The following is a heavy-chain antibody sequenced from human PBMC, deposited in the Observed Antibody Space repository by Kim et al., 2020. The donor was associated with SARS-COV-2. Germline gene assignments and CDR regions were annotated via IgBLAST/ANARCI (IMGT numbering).Heavy chain of an antibody. D-gene: IGHD4-17*01. Sequence: NHAQKFQERVTITRDISTSTAYMELGSRRSEDTAVYYCAADHYGDYRDFQYWGRGTLVTVSS. CDR3: AADHYGDYRDFQY. J-gene: IGHJ1*01. V-gene: IGHV1-58*01.